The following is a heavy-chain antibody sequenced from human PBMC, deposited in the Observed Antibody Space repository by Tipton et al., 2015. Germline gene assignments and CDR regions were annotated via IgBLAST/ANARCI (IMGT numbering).Heavy chain of an antibody. D-gene: IGHD4-23*01. Sequence: TLSLTCSVSGGSIDSYYWSWIRQPPGKGLDWIGYIYYSGSTNYNPSLKSRVSISVDTSKTQFSLEMRSVTATDTAVYYCARARGRHGGLFDSWGQGTLVTVSS. V-gene: IGHV4-59*01. CDR3: ARARGRHGGLFDS. CDR2: IYYSGST. J-gene: IGHJ4*02. CDR1: GGSIDSYY.